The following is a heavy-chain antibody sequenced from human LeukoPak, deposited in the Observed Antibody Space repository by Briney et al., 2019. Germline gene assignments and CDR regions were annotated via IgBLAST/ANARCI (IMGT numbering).Heavy chain of an antibody. J-gene: IGHJ3*02. CDR3: AREYITSSGRASDI. CDR2: IWYDGSNK. CDR1: GFTFSSYG. V-gene: IGHV3-33*01. Sequence: GGSLRLSCAASGFTFSSYGMHWVRQAPGKGLEWVAVIWYDGSNKYYADSVKGRFTISRDNSKNTLYLQMNSLRADDTAVYYCAREYITSSGRASDIWGQGTMVTVSS. D-gene: IGHD6-6*01.